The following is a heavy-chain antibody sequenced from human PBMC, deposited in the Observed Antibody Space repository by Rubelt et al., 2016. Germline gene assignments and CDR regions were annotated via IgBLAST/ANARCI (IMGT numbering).Heavy chain of an antibody. Sequence: QVQLQESGPGLVKPSETLSLTCTVSGGSISSYYWSWIRQPPGKGLEWIGYIYYSGSPNYNPSLKSRVTISVDTAKNQFSLKLSSVTAADTAVYYCARDSPDSRRGVPGGMDVWGQGTTVTVSS. V-gene: IGHV4-59*01. CDR3: ARDSPDSRRGVPGGMDV. J-gene: IGHJ6*02. CDR2: IYYSGSP. D-gene: IGHD5-24*01. CDR1: GGSISSYY.